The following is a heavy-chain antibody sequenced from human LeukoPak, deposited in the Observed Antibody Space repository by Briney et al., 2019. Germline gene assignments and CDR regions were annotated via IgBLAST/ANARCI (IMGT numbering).Heavy chain of an antibody. Sequence: GGSLRLSCAASGFTFSSYSMNWVRQAPGKGLEWVSSISSSGSYIYYADSVKGRFTISRDNAKNSLYLQMNSPRAEDTAVYYCATGEISYYDFWSGPYGMDVWGQGTTVTASS. CDR1: GFTFSSYS. V-gene: IGHV3-21*01. D-gene: IGHD3-3*01. CDR2: ISSSGSYI. J-gene: IGHJ6*02. CDR3: ATGEISYYDFWSGPYGMDV.